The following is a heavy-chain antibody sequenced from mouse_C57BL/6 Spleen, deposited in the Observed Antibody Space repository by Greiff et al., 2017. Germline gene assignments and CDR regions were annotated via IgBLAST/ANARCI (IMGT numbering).Heavy chain of an antibody. Sequence: QVQLQQSGAELVKPGASVKLSCKASGYTFTSYWMHWVKQRPGQGLEWIGMIHPNSGSTNYNEKFKSKATLTVDKSSSTAYMQLSSLTSEDSAVYYCARGGYGYYGSSYDWYFDVWGTGTTVTVSS. J-gene: IGHJ1*03. CDR2: IHPNSGST. D-gene: IGHD1-1*01. CDR1: GYTFTSYW. V-gene: IGHV1-64*01. CDR3: ARGGYGYYGSSYDWYFDV.